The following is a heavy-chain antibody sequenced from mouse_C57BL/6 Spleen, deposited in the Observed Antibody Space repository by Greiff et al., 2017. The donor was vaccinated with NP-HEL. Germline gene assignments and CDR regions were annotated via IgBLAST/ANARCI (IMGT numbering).Heavy chain of an antibody. CDR1: GFTFSDFY. J-gene: IGHJ4*01. V-gene: IGHV7-1*01. CDR3: ARDGNYDSYYAMDY. Sequence: EVKLMESGGGLVQSGRSLRLSCATSGFTFSDFYMEWVRQAPGKGLEWIAASRNKANDYTTEYSASVKGRFIVSRDTSQSILYLQMNALRAEDTAIYYCARDGNYDSYYAMDYWGQGTSVTVSS. CDR2: SRNKANDYTT. D-gene: IGHD2-1*01.